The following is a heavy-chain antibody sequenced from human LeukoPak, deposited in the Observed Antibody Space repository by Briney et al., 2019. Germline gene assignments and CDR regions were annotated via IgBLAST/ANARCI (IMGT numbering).Heavy chain of an antibody. CDR3: ARCGRNNRGYYYMED. D-gene: IGHD2/OR15-2a*01. CDR2: THYSGSS. J-gene: IGHJ6*03. V-gene: IGHV4-59*01. CDR1: GGSISSYY. Sequence: SETLSLTCTVSGGSISSYYWSWIRQPPGKGLEWIGYTHYSGSSNYNPSLKSRVTISVDTSKNQFSLKVSSVTAADTAVYYCARCGRNNRGYYYMEDWGKGTTVTVSS.